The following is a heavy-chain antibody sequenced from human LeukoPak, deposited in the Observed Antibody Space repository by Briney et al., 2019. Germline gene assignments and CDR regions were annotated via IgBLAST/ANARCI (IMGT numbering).Heavy chain of an antibody. Sequence: SETLSLTSTVSSGSITIISYYWGWLRQPPGRGLEWIGSMYYSGSTYYSPSLKSRITISLDTSKNQFSLKLSSVTAADTAVYYCARGRSTFDYWGQGTLVTVSS. V-gene: IGHV4-39*07. CDR1: SGSITIISYY. J-gene: IGHJ4*02. D-gene: IGHD2/OR15-2a*01. CDR2: MYYSGST. CDR3: ARGRSTFDY.